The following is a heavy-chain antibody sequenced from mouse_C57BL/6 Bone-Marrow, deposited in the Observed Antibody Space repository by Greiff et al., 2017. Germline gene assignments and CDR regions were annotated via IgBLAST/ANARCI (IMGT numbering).Heavy chain of an antibody. CDR1: GFNIKDDY. D-gene: IGHD1-1*01. V-gene: IGHV14-4*01. Sequence: EVQLQQSGAELVRPGASVKLSCTASGFNIKDDYMHWVKQRPEQGLEWIGWIDPENGDTEYASKFQGKATITADTSSNTAYLQLSSLTSEDTAVYYCTPYYYGSSCGGFAYWGQGTLVTVSA. CDR3: TPYYYGSSCGGFAY. J-gene: IGHJ3*01. CDR2: IDPENGDT.